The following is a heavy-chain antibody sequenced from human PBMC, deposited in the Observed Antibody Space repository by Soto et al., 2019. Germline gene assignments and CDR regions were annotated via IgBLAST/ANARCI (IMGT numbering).Heavy chain of an antibody. CDR2: IKSKRDGETT. J-gene: IGHJ4*02. Sequence: PGGSLRLSCATSGFTFSGAWMTWVRQAPRKGLEWVALIKSKRDGETTHYAAPVEGRFTISRDDSKSTLSLQMNSLKVEDTAVYYCVTDVPNDVYPYDYWGQGALVTVS. CDR1: GFTFSGAW. CDR3: VTDVPNDVYPYDY. D-gene: IGHD2-8*01. V-gene: IGHV3-15*01.